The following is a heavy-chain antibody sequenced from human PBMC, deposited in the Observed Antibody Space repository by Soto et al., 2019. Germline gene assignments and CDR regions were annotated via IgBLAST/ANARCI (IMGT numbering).Heavy chain of an antibody. Sequence: ASVKVSCKASGYTFTSYGISWVRQAPGQGLEWMGWISAYNGNTNYAQKLQARVTMTTVTSTSTAYMELMSLRSDDTAVYYCAIDGSSSLQWELLEAFDIWGQGTMVTVSS. CDR3: AIDGSSSLQWELLEAFDI. CDR1: GYTFTSYG. J-gene: IGHJ3*02. V-gene: IGHV1-18*04. D-gene: IGHD1-26*01. CDR2: ISAYNGNT.